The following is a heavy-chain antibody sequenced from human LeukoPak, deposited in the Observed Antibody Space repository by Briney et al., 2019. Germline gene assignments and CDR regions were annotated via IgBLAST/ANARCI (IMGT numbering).Heavy chain of an antibody. CDR2: ISGSGGST. Sequence: GGSLRLSCAASGFTFSSYAMSWVRQAPGKGLEWVSAISGSGGSTYYADSVKGRFTIPRDNSKNTLYLQMNSLRAEDTAVYYCAKAHDFWSDRTGDYYYMDVWGKGTTVTVSS. D-gene: IGHD3-3*01. V-gene: IGHV3-23*01. CDR3: AKAHDFWSDRTGDYYYMDV. J-gene: IGHJ6*03. CDR1: GFTFSSYA.